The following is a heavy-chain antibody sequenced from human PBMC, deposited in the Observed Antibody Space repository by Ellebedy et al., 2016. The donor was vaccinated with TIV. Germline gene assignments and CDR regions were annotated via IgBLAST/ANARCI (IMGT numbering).Heavy chain of an antibody. CDR2: IYPGDSDT. CDR1: EYSFTSYW. J-gene: IGHJ6*02. D-gene: IGHD5-24*01. V-gene: IGHV5-51*01. Sequence: GESLKISXKGSEYSFTSYWIGWVRQMPGKGLEWMGIIYPGDSDTRYSPSFQGQVTISADKSISTAYLQWSSLKASDTAMYYCARLGTLRRDGYNAAPSFYYYGMDVWGQGTTVTVSS. CDR3: ARLGTLRRDGYNAAPSFYYYGMDV.